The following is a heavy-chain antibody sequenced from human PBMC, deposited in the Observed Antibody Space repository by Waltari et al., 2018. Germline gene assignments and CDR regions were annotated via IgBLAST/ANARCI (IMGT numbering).Heavy chain of an antibody. CDR1: GFTFSSYA. J-gene: IGHJ4*02. D-gene: IGHD2-8*01. V-gene: IGHV3-23*01. CDR3: AKSPRAYAMDPTRANFFDY. CDR2: ISGSGGST. Sequence: EVQLLESGGGLVQPGGSLRLSCAASGFTFSSYAMSWVRQAPGKGLEWVSVISGSGGSTYYADSVKGRFPISRDNSKNTLYLQMNSLRAEDTAVYYCAKSPRAYAMDPTRANFFDYWGQGTLVTVSS.